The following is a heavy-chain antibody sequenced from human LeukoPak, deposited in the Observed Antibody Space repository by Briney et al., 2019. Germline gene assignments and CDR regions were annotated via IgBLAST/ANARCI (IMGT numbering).Heavy chain of an antibody. D-gene: IGHD2-2*01. CDR2: INHSGST. J-gene: IGHJ6*03. Sequence: ASETLSLTCAVYGGSFSGYYWSWIRQPPGKGLEWIGEINHSGSTNYNPSLKSRVTISVDTSKNQFSLKLSSVTAADTAVYYCARGGVCSSTSCYYYYYYMDVWGKGTTVTVSS. V-gene: IGHV4-34*01. CDR3: ARGGVCSSTSCYYYYYYMDV. CDR1: GGSFSGYY.